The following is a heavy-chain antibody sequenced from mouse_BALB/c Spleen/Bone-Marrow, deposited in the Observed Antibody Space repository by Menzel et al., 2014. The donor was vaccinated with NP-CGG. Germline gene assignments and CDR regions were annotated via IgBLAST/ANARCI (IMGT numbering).Heavy chain of an antibody. CDR3: ATARATSYAMGY. J-gene: IGHJ4*01. Sequence: QVQLKQSGAELVKPGASVKLSCKASGYTFTSYWMHWVKQRPGQGLEWIGEIDPSDSYTNYNQKFKGKATLTVDKSSSTAYMQLSSLTSEDSAVYYCATARATSYAMGYWGQGTSVTVSS. CDR2: IDPSDSYT. V-gene: IGHV1-69*02. D-gene: IGHD3-1*01. CDR1: GYTFTSYW.